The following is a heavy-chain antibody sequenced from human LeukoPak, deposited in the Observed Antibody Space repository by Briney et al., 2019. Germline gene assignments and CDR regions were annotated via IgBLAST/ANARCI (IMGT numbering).Heavy chain of an antibody. CDR3: ARDKVTY. Sequence: GGSLRLSCAASGFTFSNYWMSWVRQAPGKGLEWVAHINKDGSGIYYVDSVKGRFTISRDNAKSSLSLQMNSLRVEDTAVYYCARDKVTYWGQGILVTVSS. CDR1: GFTFSNYW. J-gene: IGHJ4*02. V-gene: IGHV3-7*01. CDR2: INKDGSGI.